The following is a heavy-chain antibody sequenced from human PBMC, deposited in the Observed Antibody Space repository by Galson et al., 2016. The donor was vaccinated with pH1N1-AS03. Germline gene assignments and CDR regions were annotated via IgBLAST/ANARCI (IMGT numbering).Heavy chain of an antibody. CDR2: IDPSDSYT. V-gene: IGHV5-10-1*01. CDR3: ARPRNYGSGSNYFYGMDV. J-gene: IGHJ6*02. Sequence: QSGAEVKKPGESLRVSCKGSGYNFTSHWINWVRQMPGKGLEWMGRIDPSDSYTRYSPSFQGHVTFSTDNSISTVYLQWSSLKASDTAMYYCARPRNYGSGSNYFYGMDVWGQGTTVTVSS. CDR1: GYNFTSHW. D-gene: IGHD3-10*01.